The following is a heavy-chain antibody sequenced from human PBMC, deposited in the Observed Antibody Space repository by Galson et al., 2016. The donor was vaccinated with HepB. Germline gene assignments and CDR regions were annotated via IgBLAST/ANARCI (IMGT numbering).Heavy chain of an antibody. CDR3: ARLNYIHWFDT. V-gene: IGHV4-39*01. CDR1: DVSINSGSYF. D-gene: IGHD1-7*01. Sequence: SETLSLTCTVSDVSINSGSYFWGWIRQPPGKGLEWIGSTHWTGTSYSQPTLQSRVTVSLDTPKNQFSLRLSSVTAADTAVYYCARLNYIHWFDTWGQGALVTVSS. CDR2: THWTGTS. J-gene: IGHJ5*02.